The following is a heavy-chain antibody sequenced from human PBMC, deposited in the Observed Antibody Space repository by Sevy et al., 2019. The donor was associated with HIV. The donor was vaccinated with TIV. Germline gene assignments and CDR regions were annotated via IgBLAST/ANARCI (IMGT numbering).Heavy chain of an antibody. Sequence: GGSLRLSCAASGFTFSSYGMHWVRQAPGKGLEWVAVIWYDGSNKYYADSVKGRFTISRDNSKNTLYLQMNSLRAEDTAEYYSARDQEGLRFDYWGQGTLVTVSS. CDR1: GFTFSSYG. CDR3: ARDQEGLRFDY. CDR2: IWYDGSNK. J-gene: IGHJ4*02. D-gene: IGHD3-3*01. V-gene: IGHV3-33*01.